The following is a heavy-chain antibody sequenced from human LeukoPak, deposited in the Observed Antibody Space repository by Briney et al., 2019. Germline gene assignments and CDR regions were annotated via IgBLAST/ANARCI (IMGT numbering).Heavy chain of an antibody. J-gene: IGHJ5*02. V-gene: IGHV1-2*06. D-gene: IGHD3-10*01. Sequence: GASVKVSCKASGYTFTGYYMHWVRQAPGQGLEWMGRINPNSGGTNYAQKFQDRVTMTRDTSISIVYMDLSSLRSDDTAVYYRAGSYGSGSYYGGNWFDPWGQGTLVTVTS. CDR3: AGSYGSGSYYGGNWFDP. CDR2: INPNSGGT. CDR1: GYTFTGYY.